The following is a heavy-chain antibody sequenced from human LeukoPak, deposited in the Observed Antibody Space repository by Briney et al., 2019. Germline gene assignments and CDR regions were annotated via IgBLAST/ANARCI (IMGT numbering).Heavy chain of an antibody. CDR3: AALEYSSSSSYYYDYLYV. D-gene: IGHD6-6*01. CDR2: IHHSGST. V-gene: IGHV4-38-2*02. CDR1: GYSISSGYY. Sequence: SETLSFTCSVSGYSISSGYYWGWIRQPPGKGLEWIGSIHHSGSTSYNPSLKSRVTMSVDMSKNHFSLTLSSVTAADTAFYYCAALEYSSSSSYYYDYLYVWGKGTTVTVSS. J-gene: IGHJ6*03.